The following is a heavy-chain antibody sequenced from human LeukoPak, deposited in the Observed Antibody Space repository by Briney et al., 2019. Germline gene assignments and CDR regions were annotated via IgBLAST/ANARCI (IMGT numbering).Heavy chain of an antibody. D-gene: IGHD1-26*01. J-gene: IGHJ5*02. CDR3: ARVIVGATIGWFDP. CDR1: GFTYSTYW. CDR2: IYSGGST. Sequence: GGSLRLSCAASGFTYSTYWMSWVRQAPGKGLEWVSVIYSGGSTYYADSVKGRFTISRDNSKNTLYLQMNSLRAEDTAVYYCARVIVGATIGWFDPWGQGTLVTVSS. V-gene: IGHV3-66*02.